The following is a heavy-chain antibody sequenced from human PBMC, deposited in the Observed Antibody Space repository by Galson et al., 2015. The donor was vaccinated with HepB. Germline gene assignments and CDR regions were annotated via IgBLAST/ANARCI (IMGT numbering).Heavy chain of an antibody. V-gene: IGHV3-15*01. J-gene: IGHJ4*02. Sequence: SLRLSCAASGFTFDDYAMHWVRQAPGKGLEWVGRIKSKTGGGTTDYAAPVEGRFTISRDDSKNTLYLQMNSLKTEDTAVYYCTTEMTTDFDYWGQGTLVTVSS. CDR2: IKSKTGGGTT. D-gene: IGHD4-11*01. CDR1: GFTFDDYA. CDR3: TTEMTTDFDY.